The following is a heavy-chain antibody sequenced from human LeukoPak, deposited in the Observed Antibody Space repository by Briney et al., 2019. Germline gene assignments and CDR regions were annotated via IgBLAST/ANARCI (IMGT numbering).Heavy chain of an antibody. J-gene: IGHJ5*02. CDR2: IYHSGST. V-gene: IGHV4-30-2*01. CDR1: GGSISSGGYS. Sequence: SQTLSLTCAVSGGSISSGGYSWSWTRQPPGKGLEWIGYIYHSGSTYYNPSLKSRVTISVDRSKNQFSLKLSSVTAADTAVYYCARSSDYYGSGIDWFDPWGQGTLVTVSS. D-gene: IGHD3-10*01. CDR3: ARSSDYYGSGIDWFDP.